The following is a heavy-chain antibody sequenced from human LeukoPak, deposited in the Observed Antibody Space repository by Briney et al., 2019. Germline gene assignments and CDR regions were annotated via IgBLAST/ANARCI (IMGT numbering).Heavy chain of an antibody. CDR3: ARAKVPGNGDFDY. V-gene: IGHV1-18*01. Sequence: ASVKLSCKASGYTFTSYGTSWVRQAPGQGLEWMGWISAYNGNTTYAQKLQGRVTMTTDTCTSTAYMELRSLRSDDTAVYYCARAKVPGNGDFDYWGQGTLVTVSS. D-gene: IGHD4-17*01. CDR2: ISAYNGNT. J-gene: IGHJ4*02. CDR1: GYTFTSYG.